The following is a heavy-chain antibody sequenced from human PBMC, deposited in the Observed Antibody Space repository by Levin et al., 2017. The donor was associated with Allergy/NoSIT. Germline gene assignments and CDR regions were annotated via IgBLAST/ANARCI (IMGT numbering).Heavy chain of an antibody. V-gene: IGHV3-30*04. CDR3: AREGIAAAGLYYDYYRDA. J-gene: IGHJ6*03. CDR2: ISYDGSNK. CDR1: GFTFSSYA. Sequence: GGSLRLSCAASGFTFSSYAMHWVRQAPGKGLEWVAVISYDGSNKYYADSVKCRFTISRDNSKNTLYLQMNSLRAEDTAVYYCAREGIAAAGLYYDYYRDAWGKGTTVTVSS. D-gene: IGHD6-13*01.